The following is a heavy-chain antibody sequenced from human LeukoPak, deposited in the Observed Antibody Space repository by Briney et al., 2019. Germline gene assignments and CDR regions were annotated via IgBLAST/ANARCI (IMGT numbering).Heavy chain of an antibody. CDR2: ISGSGGST. CDR3: ARAPGGPLRYFDWPPDP. J-gene: IGHJ5*02. D-gene: IGHD3-9*01. V-gene: IGHV3-23*01. Sequence: PGGSLRLSCAASGFTFSSYAMSWVRQAPGKGLEWVSAISGSGGSTYYADSVKGRFTISRDNSKNTLYLQMNSLRAEDTAVYYCARAPGGPLRYFDWPPDPWGQGTLVTVSS. CDR1: GFTFSSYA.